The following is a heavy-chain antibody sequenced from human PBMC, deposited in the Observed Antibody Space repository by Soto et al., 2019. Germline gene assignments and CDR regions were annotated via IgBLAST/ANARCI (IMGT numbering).Heavy chain of an antibody. V-gene: IGHV1-8*01. CDR3: ARGNPFNYAGFDV. J-gene: IGHJ6*02. CDR2: KNTNSGDA. CDR1: GYTFSDFD. D-gene: IGHD3-16*01. Sequence: QAHLEQSGAEVKMPGASVKVSCKASGYTFSDFDINWLRQASGQGPEGRGWKNTNSGDAFFAQRFQGKFNMTWDTSLSTAYMEVGSLTSDDTAMYYCARGNPFNYAGFDVWGQGTTVAVSS.